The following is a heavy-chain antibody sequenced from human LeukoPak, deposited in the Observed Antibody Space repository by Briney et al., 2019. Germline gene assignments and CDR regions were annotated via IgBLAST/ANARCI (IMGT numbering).Heavy chain of an antibody. V-gene: IGHV3-7*01. CDR2: VKQDGSEK. CDR1: GFTFSGYW. D-gene: IGHD3-22*01. Sequence: GGSLRLSCAASGFTFSGYWMSWVRQAPGKGLEWVANVKQDGSEKYYVDSVKGRFTISRDNAKNSLYLQMNSLRAEDTAVYYCVRAKGYYYDSSGYYYGDYWGQGTLVTVSS. CDR3: VRAKGYYYDSSGYYYGDY. J-gene: IGHJ4*02.